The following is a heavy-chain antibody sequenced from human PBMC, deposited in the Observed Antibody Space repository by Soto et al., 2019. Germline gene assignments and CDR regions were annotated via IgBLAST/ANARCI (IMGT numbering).Heavy chain of an antibody. Sequence: SQTLSLTCAISGDSVSSNSAAWNWIRQSPSRGLEWLGRTYYRSKWYNDYAVSVKSRITINPDTSKNQFSLQLNSVTPEDTAVYYCARDRRASSLYSSSWYARYNWFDPWGQGTLVTVSS. CDR3: ARDRRASSLYSSSWYARYNWFDP. CDR1: GDSVSSNSAA. CDR2: TYYRSKWYN. J-gene: IGHJ5*02. V-gene: IGHV6-1*01. D-gene: IGHD6-13*01.